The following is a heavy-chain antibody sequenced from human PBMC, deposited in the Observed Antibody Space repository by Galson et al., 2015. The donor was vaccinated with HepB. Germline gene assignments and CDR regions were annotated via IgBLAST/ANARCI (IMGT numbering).Heavy chain of an antibody. D-gene: IGHD2-2*01. J-gene: IGHJ3*02. V-gene: IGHV4-59*01. Sequence: ETLSLTCTVSGGSISSYYWSWIRQPPGKGLEWIGYIYYSGSTNYSPSLKSRVTISVDTSKNQFSLKLSSVTAADTAVYYCARHQGGAFDIWGQGTMVTVSS. CDR2: IYYSGST. CDR1: GGSISSYY. CDR3: ARHQGGAFDI.